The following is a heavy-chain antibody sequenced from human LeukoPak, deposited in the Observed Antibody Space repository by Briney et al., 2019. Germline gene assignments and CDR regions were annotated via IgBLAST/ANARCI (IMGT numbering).Heavy chain of an antibody. D-gene: IGHD3-22*01. CDR1: GYSISSGYY. Sequence: SETLSLTCTVSGYSISSGYYWGWIRQPPGKGLGWIGSIYHSGSTYYNPSLKSRVTISVDTSKNQFSLKLSSVTAADTAVYYCAREKIGYYDGSGRGWFDPWGQGTLVTVSS. J-gene: IGHJ5*02. CDR2: IYHSGST. CDR3: AREKIGYYDGSGRGWFDP. V-gene: IGHV4-38-2*02.